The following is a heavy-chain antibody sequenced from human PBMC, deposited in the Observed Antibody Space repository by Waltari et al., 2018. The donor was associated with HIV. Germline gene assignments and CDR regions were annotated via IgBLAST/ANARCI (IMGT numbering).Heavy chain of an antibody. Sequence: EVQLVESGGGMVNPGGSLRLSCVVSGFPFHTFNRKWVRQAPGKWLEWVSSISSTSSFIYYADSVKGRFTISRDNAKNSLYLQINNLRAEDTAVYYCASEDFWGGPHNWGQGTLVTVSS. D-gene: IGHD3-3*01. V-gene: IGHV3-21*02. J-gene: IGHJ4*02. CDR3: ASEDFWGGPHN. CDR1: GFPFHTFN. CDR2: ISSTSSFI.